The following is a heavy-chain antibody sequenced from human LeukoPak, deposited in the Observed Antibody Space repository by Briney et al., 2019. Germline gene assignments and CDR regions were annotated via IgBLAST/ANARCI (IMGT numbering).Heavy chain of an antibody. D-gene: IGHD3-10*01. V-gene: IGHV4-39*07. CDR1: GGSISSSSYY. CDR2: IYYSGST. CDR3: ARGSYGSGPHLDY. Sequence: SETLSLTCTVSGGSISSSSYYWGWIRQPPGKGLEWIGSIYYSGSTYYNPSLKSRVTISVDTSKNQFSLKLSSVTAADTAVYYCARGSYGSGPHLDYWGQGTLVTVSS. J-gene: IGHJ4*02.